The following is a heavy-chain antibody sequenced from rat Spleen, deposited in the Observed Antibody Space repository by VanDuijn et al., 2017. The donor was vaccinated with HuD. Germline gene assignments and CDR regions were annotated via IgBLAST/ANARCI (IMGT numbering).Heavy chain of an antibody. CDR1: GFTFSDYG. Sequence: EVQLVESGGGLVQPGRSMKLSCSASGFTFSDYGMAWVFQAPTKGLEWVASISYDGGKTYYRDSVRGRVTISRDNAKSTLYLQMDSLRSEDTATYYCTTGYYGYNDGYWGQGTLVTVSS. CDR3: TTGYYGYNDGY. CDR2: ISYDGGKT. J-gene: IGHJ3*01. D-gene: IGHD1-9*01. V-gene: IGHV5-20*01.